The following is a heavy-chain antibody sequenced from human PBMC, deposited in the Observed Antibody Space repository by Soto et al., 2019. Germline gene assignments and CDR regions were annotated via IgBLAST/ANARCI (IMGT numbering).Heavy chain of an antibody. V-gene: IGHV1-3*01. CDR3: ARDVPYAKPGIAAAGTGY. CDR2: INAGNGNT. CDR1: GYTFTSYA. Sequence: ASVKVSCKASGYTFTSYAMHWVRQAPGQRLEWMGWINAGNGNTKYSQKFQGRVTITRDTSASTAYMELSSLRSEDTAVYYCARDVPYAKPGIAAAGTGYWGQGTRVTVSS. J-gene: IGHJ4*02. D-gene: IGHD6-13*01.